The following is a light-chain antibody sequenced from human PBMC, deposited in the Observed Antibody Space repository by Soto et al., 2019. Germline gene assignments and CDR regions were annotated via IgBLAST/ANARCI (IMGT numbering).Light chain of an antibody. CDR3: QQYNNWPLT. CDR1: QSVSGN. J-gene: IGKJ4*01. CDR2: GPS. Sequence: EIVMTQSTATLSVSPGERATLSCRASQSVSGNLAWYQQKPGQAPRLLIYGPSTRATGIPARFSGSGSGTEFTLTISSLQSEDFAVYYCQQYNNWPLTFGGGTKVEIK. V-gene: IGKV3-15*01.